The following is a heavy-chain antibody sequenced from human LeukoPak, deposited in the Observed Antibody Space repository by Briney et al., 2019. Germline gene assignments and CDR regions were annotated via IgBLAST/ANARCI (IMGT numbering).Heavy chain of an antibody. CDR1: GGSISSGSYY. V-gene: IGHV4-61*02. CDR2: IYSRGNT. J-gene: IGHJ5*02. Sequence: SETLSLTCTVSGGSISSGSYYWSWIRQPAGKGLEWIGRIYSRGNTNYNPSLKSRVTISVDTSKNQFSLKLSSVTAADTAVYYCAKSSGWSGFDPWGQGTLVTVSS. CDR3: AKSSGWSGFDP. D-gene: IGHD6-19*01.